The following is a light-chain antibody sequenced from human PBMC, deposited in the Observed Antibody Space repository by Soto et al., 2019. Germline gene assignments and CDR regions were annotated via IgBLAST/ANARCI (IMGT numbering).Light chain of an antibody. Sequence: QSALTQPPSASGSPGQAVTISCTGTSRDIGGYDYVSWYQQHPGKAPKLMIYEVTKRPLGVPDRFSGSKSGNTASLTVSGLQAEDEADYYCSSYAGSNNPYVFGTGTKVTVL. CDR2: EVT. J-gene: IGLJ1*01. CDR1: SRDIGGYDY. V-gene: IGLV2-8*01. CDR3: SSYAGSNNPYV.